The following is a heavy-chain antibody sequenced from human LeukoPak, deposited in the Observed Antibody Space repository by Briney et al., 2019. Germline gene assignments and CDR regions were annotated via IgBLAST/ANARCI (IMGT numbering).Heavy chain of an antibody. J-gene: IGHJ6*02. V-gene: IGHV4-34*01. CDR1: GASFNTYY. Sequence: KPSETLSLTCAVYGASFNTYYGTWIRQSPDKGLEWIGEVKHDGDTNVNPSLRSRVVMSVDASKNQFSLKMTSVTAADTAIYFCARGPVALPYDRICLFFVFWGHLIPVTFSS. CDR2: VKHDGDT. D-gene: IGHD3-16*01. CDR3: ARGPVALPYDRICLFFVF.